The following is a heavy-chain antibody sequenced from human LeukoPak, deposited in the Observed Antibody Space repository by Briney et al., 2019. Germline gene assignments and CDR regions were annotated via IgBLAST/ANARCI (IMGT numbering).Heavy chain of an antibody. CDR2: ISWNSGSI. D-gene: IGHD6-19*01. CDR3: AKDRAVAGRGDFDY. V-gene: IGHV3-9*01. CDR1: GFTFDDYA. J-gene: IGHJ4*02. Sequence: GGSLRLSCAASGFTFDDYAMHWVRHAPGKGLEWVSGISWNSGSIGYADSVKGRFTISRDNAKNSLYLQMNSLRAEDTALYYCAKDRAVAGRGDFDYWGQGTLVTVSS.